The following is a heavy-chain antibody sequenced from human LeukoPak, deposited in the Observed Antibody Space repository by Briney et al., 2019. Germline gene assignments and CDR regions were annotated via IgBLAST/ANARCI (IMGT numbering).Heavy chain of an antibody. J-gene: IGHJ4*02. CDR3: ARGLLRFSFDY. D-gene: IGHD3-3*01. CDR1: GFTFSSYW. V-gene: IGHV3-7*01. Sequence: GGSLRLSCAASGFTFSSYWMSWVRQAPGKGLEWVANIKQDGSEKYYVGSVKGRFTISRDNAKNSLYLQMNSLRAEDTAVYYCARGLLRFSFDYWGQGTLVTVSS. CDR2: IKQDGSEK.